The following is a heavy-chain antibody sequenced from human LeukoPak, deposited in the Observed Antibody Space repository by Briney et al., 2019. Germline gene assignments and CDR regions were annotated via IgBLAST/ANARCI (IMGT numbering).Heavy chain of an antibody. CDR3: ARGEDYGDYFDY. Sequence: PGGSLRLSCAASGFIVSSNYMSWVRQAPGKGLEWVSVIYSGGSTYYADSVEGRFTISRDNSKNTLYLQMNSLRAEDTAVYYCARGEDYGDYFDYWGQGTLVTVSS. D-gene: IGHD4-17*01. CDR1: GFIVSSNY. V-gene: IGHV3-53*01. CDR2: IYSGGST. J-gene: IGHJ4*02.